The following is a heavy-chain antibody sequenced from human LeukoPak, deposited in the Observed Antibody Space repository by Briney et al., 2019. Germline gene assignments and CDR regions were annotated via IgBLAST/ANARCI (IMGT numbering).Heavy chain of an antibody. CDR2: INPSGSST. V-gene: IGHV1-46*01. Sequence: ASVKVSCKASGYSFTSHYMHWVRQAPGQGLEWMGLINPSGSSTLYAQKFQGRVTMTRDMSTTTDYMELSSLRSEDTAVYYCARSPRTAMEAEHFDYWGQGTLVTVSS. CDR1: GYSFTSHY. CDR3: ARSPRTAMEAEHFDY. J-gene: IGHJ4*02. D-gene: IGHD5-18*01.